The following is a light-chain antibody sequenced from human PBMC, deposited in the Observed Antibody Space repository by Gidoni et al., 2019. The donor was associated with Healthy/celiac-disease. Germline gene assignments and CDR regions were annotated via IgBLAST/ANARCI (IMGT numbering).Light chain of an antibody. Sequence: DIVMTQSPDSLAASLGERATINCKSSQSVLYSSNNRNYLAWYQHKPGQPPKLLIYWASTRESGVPNRFGGSGSGTDFTLTISSLQAEDVAVYYCQQYYSTPWTFGQGTKVEIK. CDR3: QQYYSTPWT. CDR2: WAS. CDR1: QSVLYSSNNRNY. J-gene: IGKJ1*01. V-gene: IGKV4-1*01.